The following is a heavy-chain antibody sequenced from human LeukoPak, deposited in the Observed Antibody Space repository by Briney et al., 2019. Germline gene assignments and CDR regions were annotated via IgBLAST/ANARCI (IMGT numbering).Heavy chain of an antibody. V-gene: IGHV4-4*02. CDR3: ARAGWIAAAGTTPKGYYYYYMDV. J-gene: IGHJ6*03. CDR1: GGSISSSNW. Sequence: SETLSLTCAVSGGSISSSNWWSWVRQPPGKGLEWIGEIYHSGSTNYNPSLKSRVTISVDTSKNQFSLKLSSVTAADTAVYYCARAGWIAAAGTTPKGYYYYYMDVWGKGTTVTISS. D-gene: IGHD6-13*01. CDR2: IYHSGST.